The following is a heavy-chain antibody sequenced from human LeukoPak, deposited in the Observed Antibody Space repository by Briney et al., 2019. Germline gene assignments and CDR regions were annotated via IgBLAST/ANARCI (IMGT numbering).Heavy chain of an antibody. D-gene: IGHD3-16*01. CDR2: ISSSSSYI. CDR1: GFTFSSYV. CDR3: ARAAYSYGPRGFDY. V-gene: IGHV3-21*01. Sequence: GGSLRLSRAASGFTFSSYVMNWVRQAPGKGLEWVSSISSSSSYIYYADSVKGRFTISRDNAKNSLYLQMNSLRAEDTAVYYCARAAYSYGPRGFDYWGQGILVTVSS. J-gene: IGHJ4*02.